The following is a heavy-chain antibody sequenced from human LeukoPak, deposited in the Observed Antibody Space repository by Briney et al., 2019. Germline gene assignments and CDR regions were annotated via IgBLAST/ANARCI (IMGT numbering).Heavy chain of an antibody. CDR2: IYISGST. J-gene: IGHJ5*02. Sequence: SETLSLTCTVSGGSISSYYWSWIRQPAGKGLEWIGRIYISGSTNYNPSLKSRVTMSVDTSKNQFSLKLSSVTAADTAVYYCARAWVGTTGTSRLRFDPWGQGTLVTVSS. D-gene: IGHD1-1*01. CDR3: ARAWVGTTGTSRLRFDP. CDR1: GGSISSYY. V-gene: IGHV4-4*07.